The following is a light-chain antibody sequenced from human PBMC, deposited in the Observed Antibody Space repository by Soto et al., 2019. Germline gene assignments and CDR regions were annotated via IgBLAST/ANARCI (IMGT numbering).Light chain of an antibody. CDR3: QQYNKWQRT. CDR2: GAS. J-gene: IGKJ1*01. V-gene: IGKV3-15*01. Sequence: EILMTQSPATVSVSPGERATLSCRASQSVSSNLAWYQQKPGQAPSLLFYGASTRATGIPARFSGSGSGTEFTLTIGSLHSEDFAVYYCQQYNKWQRTLGQGTKVDIK. CDR1: QSVSSN.